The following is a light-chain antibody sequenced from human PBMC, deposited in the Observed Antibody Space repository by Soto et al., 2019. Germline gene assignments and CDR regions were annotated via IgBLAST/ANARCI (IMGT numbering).Light chain of an antibody. CDR1: QSVSSY. CDR2: DAS. Sequence: EIVFTQSPATLSLSPGERATLSCSASQSVSSYLAWYQQKPGQAPRLLIYDASNRATGIPARFSGSGSGTDFTLTISSLEPEDFAVYYCQQRSNWPPEITFGQGTRLEI. V-gene: IGKV3-11*01. CDR3: QQRSNWPPEIT. J-gene: IGKJ5*01.